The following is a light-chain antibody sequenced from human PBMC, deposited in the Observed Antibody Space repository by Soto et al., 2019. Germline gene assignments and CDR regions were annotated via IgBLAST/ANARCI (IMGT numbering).Light chain of an antibody. V-gene: IGKV1-39*01. CDR1: QSISFY. CDR3: QQSYSTPIT. Sequence: DIEIAQSPSSLSASVGDRLTIPWRASQSISFYLNWYQQKPGNAPKVLIYAASNLQTGVPSGFSGSGSGTDFTLTINSLQPEDFSTYSCQQSYSTPITFGQGTRLEIK. CDR2: AAS. J-gene: IGKJ5*01.